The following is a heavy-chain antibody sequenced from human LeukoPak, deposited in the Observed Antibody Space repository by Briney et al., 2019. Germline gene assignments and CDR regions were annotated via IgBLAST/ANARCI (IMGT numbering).Heavy chain of an antibody. D-gene: IGHD3-22*01. CDR3: ARDSKVVLYDRGMDV. V-gene: IGHV3-66*01. CDR2: IYSGGST. J-gene: IGHJ6*02. Sequence: GGSLRLSCAASGFSVDTKYMSWVRQAPGKGLEWVSVIYSGGSTYYADSVKGRFTISRDNSKNTLYLQMNSLRAEDTAVYYCARDSKVVLYDRGMDVWGQGTTVTVSS. CDR1: GFSVDTKY.